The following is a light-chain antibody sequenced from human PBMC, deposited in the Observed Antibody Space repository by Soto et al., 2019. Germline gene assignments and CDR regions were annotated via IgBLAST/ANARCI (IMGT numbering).Light chain of an antibody. CDR2: NDS. V-gene: IGLV1-44*01. Sequence: QSVLIQPPSASGTPGQRVTNSCSGSSSNIGSNTVNWFQQVPGMAPRLLIYNDSQRPSGVPDRFSGSRSGTSASLAISGLQSDDEADFYCASWDVSLEAWVFGGGTKLTVL. CDR1: SSNIGSNT. J-gene: IGLJ3*02. CDR3: ASWDVSLEAWV.